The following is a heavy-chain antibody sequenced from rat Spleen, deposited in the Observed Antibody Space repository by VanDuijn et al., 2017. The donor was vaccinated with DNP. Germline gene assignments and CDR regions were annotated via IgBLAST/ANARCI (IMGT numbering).Heavy chain of an antibody. V-gene: IGHV5-7*01. CDR2: IIYDDSST. D-gene: IGHD5-1*01. J-gene: IGHJ4*01. Sequence: EVQLVESGGGLVQPGRSLKLSCAASGFSFSSYNMAWVRQAPKKGLEWVATIIYDDSSTSHRDSVKGRFTISRDNAKSSLYLQMDSLRSEDTTTYYCASKLAYAMDAWGQGTSVTVSS. CDR3: ASKLAYAMDA. CDR1: GFSFSSYN.